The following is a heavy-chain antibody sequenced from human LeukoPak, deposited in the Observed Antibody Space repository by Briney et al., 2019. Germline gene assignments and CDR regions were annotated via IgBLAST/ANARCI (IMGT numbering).Heavy chain of an antibody. D-gene: IGHD3-9*01. V-gene: IGHV3-21*01. CDR1: GFTFSSYG. CDR3: ARNNIFLDH. CDR2: IRSTTSHI. J-gene: IGHJ4*02. Sequence: GRSLRLSCAASGFTFSSYGMHWVRQAPGKGLEWISYIRSTTSHIDYADSVKGRFTISRDNAKNSVYLQMNSLRVEDTAVYYCARNNIFLDHWGQGILVTVSS.